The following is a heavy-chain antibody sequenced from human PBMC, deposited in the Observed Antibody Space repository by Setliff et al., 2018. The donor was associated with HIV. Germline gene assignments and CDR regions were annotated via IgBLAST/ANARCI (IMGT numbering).Heavy chain of an antibody. J-gene: IGHJ3*02. Sequence: SETLSLTCTVSGGSTSSHYWSWIRQPPGKGLEWIGYIYSTGSTNYNPSLKSRVTISVDTSKNQFSLQLSSVTAADTAVYYCARVQWDLLYVPDAFDIWGQGIMVTVSS. CDR3: ARVQWDLLYVPDAFDI. V-gene: IGHV4-59*11. CDR1: GGSTSSHY. CDR2: IYSTGST. D-gene: IGHD1-26*01.